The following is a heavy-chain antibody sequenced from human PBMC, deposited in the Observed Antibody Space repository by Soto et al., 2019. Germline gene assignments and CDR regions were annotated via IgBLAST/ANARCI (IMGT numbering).Heavy chain of an antibody. Sequence: GGSLRLSCAASGFTFTTYGMHWVRQAPGKGLEWVAVIWYDGSNKFYADSVKGRFIISRDNSNNILYLQMNSPRAEDTGVYYCARDYSWKAAFDIWGQGTMVTVS. D-gene: IGHD1-1*01. J-gene: IGHJ3*02. CDR1: GFTFTTYG. CDR3: ARDYSWKAAFDI. V-gene: IGHV3-33*08. CDR2: IWYDGSNK.